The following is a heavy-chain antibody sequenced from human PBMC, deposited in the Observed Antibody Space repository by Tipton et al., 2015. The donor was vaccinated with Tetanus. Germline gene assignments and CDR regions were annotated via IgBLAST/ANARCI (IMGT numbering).Heavy chain of an antibody. CDR1: YDSFYGYY. J-gene: IGHJ4*02. CDR2: ISHSENT. CDR3: ARWRDGFNRALDS. V-gene: IGHV4-34*01. D-gene: IGHD5-24*01. Sequence: LSLTCAVYYDSFYGYYWSWIRQPPGKGLERIGEISHSENTNYNPSLQSRVTISMNTASNHIYLNLTSVTAADTAVYYCARWRDGFNRALDSWGQGIMVTVSS.